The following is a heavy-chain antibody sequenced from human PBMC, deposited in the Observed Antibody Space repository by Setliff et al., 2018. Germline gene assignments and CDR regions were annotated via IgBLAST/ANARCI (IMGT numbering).Heavy chain of an antibody. V-gene: IGHV4-30-4*08. D-gene: IGHD2-15*01. CDR2: IYYSGSTS. CDR3: ARAAVVHAIAVGY. CDR1: GVSVSNSDYY. J-gene: IGHJ4*02. Sequence: KSSETLSLTCTVSGVSVSNSDYYWSWIRQHPGKGLEWIGYIYYSGSTSYYNPSLNSRVTRSVDTSKNQFSLNLTSVTAADTAVYYCARAAVVHAIAVGYWGQGTLVTVSS.